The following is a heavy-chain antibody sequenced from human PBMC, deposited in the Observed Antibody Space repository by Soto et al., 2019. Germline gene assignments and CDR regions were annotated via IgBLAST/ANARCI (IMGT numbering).Heavy chain of an antibody. J-gene: IGHJ4*02. CDR3: ARVSQGIAVAGFDY. Sequence: EVQLVESGGGLVKPGGSLRLSCAASGFTFSSYSMNWVRQAPGKGLEWVSSISSSSSYIYYADSVKGRFTISRDNAKNSLYLQMNSLRAEDTAVYYCARVSQGIAVAGFDYWGQGTLVTVSS. D-gene: IGHD6-19*01. V-gene: IGHV3-21*01. CDR2: ISSSSSYI. CDR1: GFTFSSYS.